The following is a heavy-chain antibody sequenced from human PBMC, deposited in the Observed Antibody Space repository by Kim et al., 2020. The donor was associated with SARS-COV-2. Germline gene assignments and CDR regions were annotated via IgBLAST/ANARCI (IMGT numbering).Heavy chain of an antibody. CDR2: ISSSSSYI. D-gene: IGHD6-6*01. CDR1: GFTFSSYS. Sequence: GGSLRLSCAASGFTFSSYSMNWVRPAPGKGLEWVSSISSSSSYIYYADSVKGRFTISRDNAKNSLYLQMNSLRAEDTAVYYCARDRAARPPAYYYYGMDVWGQGTTVTVSS. J-gene: IGHJ6*02. CDR3: ARDRAARPPAYYYYGMDV. V-gene: IGHV3-21*01.